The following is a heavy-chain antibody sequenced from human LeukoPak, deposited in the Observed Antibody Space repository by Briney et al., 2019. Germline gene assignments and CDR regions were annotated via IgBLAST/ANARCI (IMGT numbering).Heavy chain of an antibody. V-gene: IGHV1-2*02. CDR3: ARSGSGVPKDY. J-gene: IGHJ4*02. Sequence: ASVKVSRKASGYTFTGYYMHWVRQAPGQGLEWMGWINPNSGGTNYAQKFQGRVTMTTDTSTSTAYMELRSLRSDDTAVYYCARSGSGVPKDYWGQGTLVTVSS. CDR2: INPNSGGT. D-gene: IGHD3-10*01. CDR1: GYTFTGYY.